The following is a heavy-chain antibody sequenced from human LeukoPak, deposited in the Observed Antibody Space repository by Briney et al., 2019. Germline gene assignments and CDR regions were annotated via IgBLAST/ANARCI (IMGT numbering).Heavy chain of an antibody. Sequence: GGPLTLSCAASGFTFNNYAMSWVRQAPGKGLEWVSAISSGSVSTYYADSVKGRFTISRDNSKNTLYLQMNSLRAEDTAVYYCAKGPPRIVGALYYFDYWGQGTLVSVSS. CDR3: AKGPPRIVGALYYFDY. CDR1: GFTFNNYA. V-gene: IGHV3-23*01. J-gene: IGHJ4*02. D-gene: IGHD1-26*01. CDR2: ISSGSVST.